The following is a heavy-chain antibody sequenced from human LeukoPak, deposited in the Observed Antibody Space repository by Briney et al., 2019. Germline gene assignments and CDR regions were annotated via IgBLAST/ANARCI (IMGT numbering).Heavy chain of an antibody. CDR3: ARDLSVTTLYIDAFDI. CDR2: LSGTSSTT. J-gene: IGHJ3*02. D-gene: IGHD4-17*01. Sequence: GGSLRLSCAASGFTFSSYSMSWVRQAPGKGLEWVSCLSGTSSTTYYADSVKGRFTISRDNAKNSLYLKMNSLRAEDTAVYYGARDLSVTTLYIDAFDIWGQGTMVTVSS. V-gene: IGHV3-48*01. CDR1: GFTFSSYS.